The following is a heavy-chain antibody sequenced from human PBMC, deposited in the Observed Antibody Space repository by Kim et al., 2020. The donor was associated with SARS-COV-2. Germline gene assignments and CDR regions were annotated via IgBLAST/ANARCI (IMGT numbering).Heavy chain of an antibody. CDR1: GFTFDDYT. D-gene: IGHD6-13*01. V-gene: IGHV3-43*01. CDR3: AKDSVAAAGTDYFDY. J-gene: IGHJ4*02. CDR2: ISWDGGST. Sequence: GGSLRLSCAASGFTFDDYTMHWVRQAPGKGLEWVSLISWDGGSTYYADSVKGRFTISRDNSKNSLYLQMNSLRTEDTALYYCAKDSVAAAGTDYFDYWGQGTLVTVSS.